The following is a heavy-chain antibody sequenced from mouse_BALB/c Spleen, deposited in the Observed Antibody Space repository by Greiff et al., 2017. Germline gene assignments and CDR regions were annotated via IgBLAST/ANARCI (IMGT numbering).Heavy chain of an antibody. D-gene: IGHD1-1*01. Sequence: EVQLQQSGAELVKPGASVKLSCTASGFNIKDTYMHWVKQRPEQGLEWIGRIDPANGNTKYDPKFQGKATITADTSSNTAYLQLSSLTSEDTAVYYCARSRYYGSSSYAMDYWGQGTSVTVSS. CDR2: IDPANGNT. CDR3: ARSRYYGSSSYAMDY. V-gene: IGHV14-3*02. J-gene: IGHJ4*01. CDR1: GFNIKDTY.